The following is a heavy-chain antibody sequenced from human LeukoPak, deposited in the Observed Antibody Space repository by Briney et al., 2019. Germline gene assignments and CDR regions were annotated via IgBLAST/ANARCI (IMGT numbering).Heavy chain of an antibody. V-gene: IGHV4-38-2*01. Sequence: SETLSLTCAVSGYSVSIGYYWGWIRQTPRKGLEWIATISHSGSSYYNPSLKSRVTISLDTSKNQFSLRLSSVTAADTAVYYCARLGNGDYVDYWGQGTLVTVSS. CDR2: ISHSGSS. CDR1: GYSVSIGYY. CDR3: ARLGNGDYVDY. D-gene: IGHD7-27*01. J-gene: IGHJ4*02.